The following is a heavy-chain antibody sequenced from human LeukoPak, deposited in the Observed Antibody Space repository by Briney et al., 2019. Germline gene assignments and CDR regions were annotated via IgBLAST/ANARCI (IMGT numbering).Heavy chain of an antibody. Sequence: PSETLSLTCTVSGGSILNDYWSWIRQPADKGLGWIGRISATGTTNYNPSLESRVAMSVDMSNNQFSLRLSSVTAADTAVYYCTRYSTGPDCSDWGKGNLVGVSS. D-gene: IGHD1-1*01. CDR3: TRYSTGPDCSD. J-gene: IGHJ4*02. CDR1: GGSILNDY. CDR2: ISATGTT. V-gene: IGHV4-4*07.